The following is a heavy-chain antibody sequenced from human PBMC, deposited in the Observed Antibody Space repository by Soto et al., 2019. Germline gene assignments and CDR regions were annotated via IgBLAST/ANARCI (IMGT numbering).Heavy chain of an antibody. V-gene: IGHV4-34*01. CDR1: GGSFSGYY. Sequence: SETLSLTCAVYGGSFSGYYWSWIRQPPGKGLEWIGEINHSGSTNYNPSLKSRVTISVDTSKNQFSLKLSSVTAADTAVYYCARHGLQIPGVYVWFDPWGQGTLVTVSS. D-gene: IGHD2-8*01. CDR2: INHSGST. CDR3: ARHGLQIPGVYVWFDP. J-gene: IGHJ5*02.